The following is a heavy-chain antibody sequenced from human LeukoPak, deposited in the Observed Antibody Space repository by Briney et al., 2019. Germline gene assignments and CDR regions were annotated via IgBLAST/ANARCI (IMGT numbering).Heavy chain of an antibody. CDR2: IYYSGST. CDR3: ARLYSGYDILTGSTYYYYMDV. Sequence: KPFETLSLTRTVSGVSISRSSAYSGWIRQPPRKRLGCVGSIYYSGSTYYNPSLKSRVTISVDTSKNQFSLKLSSVTAADTAVYYCARLYSGYDILTGSTYYYYMDVWGKGTTVTVSS. V-gene: IGHV4-39*01. J-gene: IGHJ6*03. D-gene: IGHD3-9*01. CDR1: GVSISRSSAY.